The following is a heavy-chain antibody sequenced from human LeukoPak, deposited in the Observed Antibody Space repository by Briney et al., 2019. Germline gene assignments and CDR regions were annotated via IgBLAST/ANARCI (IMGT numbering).Heavy chain of an antibody. J-gene: IGHJ6*03. CDR2: IKQDGSEK. Sequence: GGSLRLSCAASGFTFSSYWMSWVRQAPGKGLEWVANIKQDGSEKYYVDSVKGRFTISRDNAKNSLYLQMNSLRAEDTAVYYCAGRDNYYDSSGYDYYYMDVWGKGTTVTVSS. CDR1: GFTFSSYW. CDR3: AGRDNYYDSSGYDYYYMDV. V-gene: IGHV3-7*01. D-gene: IGHD3-22*01.